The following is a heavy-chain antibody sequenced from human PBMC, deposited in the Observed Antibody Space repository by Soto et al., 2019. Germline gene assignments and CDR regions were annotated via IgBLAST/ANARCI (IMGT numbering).Heavy chain of an antibody. CDR2: ISGSGGST. Sequence: GGSLRLSCAASGFTFSSYAMSWVRQAPGKGLEWVSAISGSGGSTYYADSVKGRFTISRDNSKNTLYLQMNSLRAEDTAVYYCAKALYDFWSGYPSPNWFDPWGQGTLVTVSS. D-gene: IGHD3-3*01. V-gene: IGHV3-23*01. CDR3: AKALYDFWSGYPSPNWFDP. J-gene: IGHJ5*02. CDR1: GFTFSSYA.